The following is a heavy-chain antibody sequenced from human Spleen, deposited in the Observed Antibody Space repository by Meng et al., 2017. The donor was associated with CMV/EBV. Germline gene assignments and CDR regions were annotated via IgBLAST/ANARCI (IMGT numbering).Heavy chain of an antibody. V-gene: IGHV6-1*01. D-gene: IGHD6-6*01. Sequence: LRLSCALSGDSVSSNSAAWNWIRQSPSRGLEWLGRTYYRSKWYNDYAVSVKSRITINPDTSKNQFSLQLNSVTPEDTAVYYCARDDWLAARRAFDIWGQGTMVTVSS. J-gene: IGHJ3*02. CDR2: TYYRSKWYN. CDR3: ARDDWLAARRAFDI. CDR1: GDSVSSNSAA.